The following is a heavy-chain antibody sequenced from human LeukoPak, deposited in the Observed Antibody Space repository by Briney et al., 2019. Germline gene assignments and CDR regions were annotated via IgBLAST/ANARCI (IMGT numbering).Heavy chain of an antibody. Sequence: GASVLVSCKASGYTFTDCYIHWVRQAPGQGLEWMAWINPNSGGRNYAQKFQGRLTVTRDTSISTSYMELSRLTSDDTAVYFCARGFQLPHPLEDWLDPWGQGTLVTVSS. D-gene: IGHD2-2*01. CDR2: INPNSGGR. J-gene: IGHJ5*02. CDR1: GYTFTDCY. CDR3: ARGFQLPHPLEDWLDP. V-gene: IGHV1-2*02.